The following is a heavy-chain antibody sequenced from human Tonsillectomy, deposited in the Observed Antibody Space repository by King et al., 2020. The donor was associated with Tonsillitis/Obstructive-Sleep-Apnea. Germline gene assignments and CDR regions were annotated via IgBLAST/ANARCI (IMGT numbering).Heavy chain of an antibody. CDR1: GYTFTNYG. CDR3: ARDSMSHYYDSSAYYTFDY. Sequence: QLVQSGAEVKKPGASVKVSCKASGYTFTNYGISWVRQAPGQGLEWMGWISAYNGHTNSAQKLQGRVTMTTDTSTSTAFMELRSLRSYDTAVYYCARDSMSHYYDSSAYYTFDYWGQGTLVTVSS. CDR2: ISAYNGHT. D-gene: IGHD3-22*01. V-gene: IGHV1-18*01. J-gene: IGHJ4*02.